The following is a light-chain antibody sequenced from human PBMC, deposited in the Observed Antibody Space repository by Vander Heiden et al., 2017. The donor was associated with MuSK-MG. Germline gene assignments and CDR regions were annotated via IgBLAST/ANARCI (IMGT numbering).Light chain of an antibody. CDR2: DVS. V-gene: IGLV2-14*03. CDR1: SNDVGGYNY. CDR3: ASYTSSSTSYV. J-gene: IGLJ1*01. Sequence: QSALTQPASVSGPPGQASDISCTGTSNDVGGYNYASWYQQHTGKAPKLMIFDVSNRPSGLSIRFSGSKSGNTASLTISGLQAEDEADYYCASYTSSSTSYVFGTGTTVTVL.